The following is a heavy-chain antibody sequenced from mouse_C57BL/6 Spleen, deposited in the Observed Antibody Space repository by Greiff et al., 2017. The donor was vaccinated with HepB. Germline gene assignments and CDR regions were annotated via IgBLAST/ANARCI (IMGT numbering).Heavy chain of an antibody. CDR3: ARTYYGSSYWYFDV. D-gene: IGHD1-1*01. J-gene: IGHJ1*03. Sequence: VQLQQSGPELVKPGASVKISCKASGYAFSSSWMNWVKQRPGKGLEWIGRIYPGDGDTNYNGKFKGKATLTADKSSSTAYMQLSSLTSEDSAVYFCARTYYGSSYWYFDVWGTVTTVTVSS. CDR2: IYPGDGDT. CDR1: GYAFSSSW. V-gene: IGHV1-82*01.